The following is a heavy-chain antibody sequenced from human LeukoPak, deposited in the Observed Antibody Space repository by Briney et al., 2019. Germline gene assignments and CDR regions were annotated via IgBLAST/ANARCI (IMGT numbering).Heavy chain of an antibody. V-gene: IGHV3-33*06. J-gene: IGHJ4*02. Sequence: GGSVRLSCAASGFTFSSYGMHWVRQAPGKGLEWVAVIWYDGSNKYYADSVKGRFTISRDNSKNTLYLQMNSLRAEDTAVYYCAKDRSSYYDFWSGYEGLDYWGQGTLVTVSS. CDR3: AKDRSSYYDFWSGYEGLDY. D-gene: IGHD3-3*01. CDR1: GFTFSSYG. CDR2: IWYDGSNK.